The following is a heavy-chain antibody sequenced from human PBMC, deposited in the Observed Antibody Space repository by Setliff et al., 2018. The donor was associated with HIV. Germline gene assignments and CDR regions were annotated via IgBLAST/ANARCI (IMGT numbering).Heavy chain of an antibody. CDR2: IRADNGHT. V-gene: IGHV1-18*01. CDR1: GYTFSTYG. CDR3: ARDTDDAFDI. Sequence: ASVKVSCKASGYTFSTYGLTWVRQAPGQGLEWMGWIRADNGHTDYAQKFQGRVTMTADTSTSTAYMEMRTLRSDDTAVYYCARDTDDAFDIWGQGTMVTVSS. J-gene: IGHJ3*02.